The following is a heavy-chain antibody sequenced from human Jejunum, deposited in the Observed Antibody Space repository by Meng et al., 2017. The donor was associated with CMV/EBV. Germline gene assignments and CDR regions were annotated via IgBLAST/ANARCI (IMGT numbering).Heavy chain of an antibody. Sequence: SLRLSCAASGFTFSGSGMDWVGQTPGKGLEWVSDISGGSSNTYYADSVKGRFTISRENSKNTLFLQMNSLRAEDTAVYYCAKEYYLDSWGQGTLVTVSS. V-gene: IGHV3-23*01. J-gene: IGHJ4*02. CDR1: GFTFSGSG. CDR3: AKEYYLDS. CDR2: ISGGSSNT.